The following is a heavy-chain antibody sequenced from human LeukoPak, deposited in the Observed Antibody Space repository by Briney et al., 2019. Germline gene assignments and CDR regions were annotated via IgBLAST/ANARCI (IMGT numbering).Heavy chain of an antibody. CDR2: INHSGST. V-gene: IGHV4-34*01. CDR3: ARGGRITMVRGVITHFDY. D-gene: IGHD3-10*01. Sequence: SETLSLTCAVYGGSFSGYYWSRIRQPPGKGLEWIGEINHSGSTNYNPSLKSRVTISVDTSKNQFSLKLSSVTAADTAVYYCARGGRITMVRGVITHFDYWGQGTLVTVSS. CDR1: GGSFSGYY. J-gene: IGHJ4*02.